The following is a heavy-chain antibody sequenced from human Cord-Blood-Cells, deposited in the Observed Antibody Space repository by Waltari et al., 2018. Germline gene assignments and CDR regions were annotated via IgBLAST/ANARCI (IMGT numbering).Heavy chain of an antibody. CDR2: ISYDGSNK. Sequence: QVQLVESGGGVVPPGRSLSLPCAAAGFPFRSSALHLVRQAPGKGLEWVAVISYDGSNKYYADSVKGRFTISRDNSKNTLYLQMNSLGAEDTAVYYCARVHSSSWYYFDYWGQGTLVTVSS. V-gene: IGHV3-30-3*01. J-gene: IGHJ4*02. CDR3: ARVHSSSWYYFDY. CDR1: GFPFRSSA. D-gene: IGHD6-13*01.